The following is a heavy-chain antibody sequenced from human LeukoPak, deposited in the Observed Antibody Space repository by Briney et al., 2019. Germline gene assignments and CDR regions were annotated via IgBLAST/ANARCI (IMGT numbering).Heavy chain of an antibody. CDR2: ISYDGSNR. V-gene: IGHV3-30*18. Sequence: GGSLRLSCAASGFTFSNYGMHWVRQAPGKGLEWVADISYDGSNRYYADSVKGRVTISRENSKNTLYLQMNSLRAEDTAVYYCAKGGSSSGWYDVEYYFDYWGQGTLVTVSS. J-gene: IGHJ4*02. CDR3: AKGGSSSGWYDVEYYFDY. CDR1: GFTFSNYG. D-gene: IGHD6-19*01.